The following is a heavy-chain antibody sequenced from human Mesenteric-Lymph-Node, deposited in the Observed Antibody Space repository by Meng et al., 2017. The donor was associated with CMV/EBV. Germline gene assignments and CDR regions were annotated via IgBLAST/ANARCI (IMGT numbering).Heavy chain of an antibody. J-gene: IGHJ5*02. Sequence: ASVKVSCKASGYTFTSYDINWVRQATGQGLEWMGWMNPNSGNTGYAQKFQGRVTMTRNTSISTAYMELSSLRSENTAVYYCARGQYGSGSSGFDPWGQGTLVTVSS. CDR1: GYTFTSYD. V-gene: IGHV1-8*01. CDR2: MNPNSGNT. D-gene: IGHD3-10*01. CDR3: ARGQYGSGSSGFDP.